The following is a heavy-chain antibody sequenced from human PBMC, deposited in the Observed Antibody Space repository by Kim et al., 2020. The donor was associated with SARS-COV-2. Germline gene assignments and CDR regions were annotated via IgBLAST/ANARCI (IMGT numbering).Heavy chain of an antibody. V-gene: IGHV4-34*01. D-gene: IGHD6-19*01. CDR1: GGSFSGYY. J-gene: IGHJ4*02. CDR3: ARGKRQWLVLDPDKHYYFDY. Sequence: SETLSLTCAVYGGSFSGYYWIWIRQPPGKGLEWIGEINHSGSTNYNPSLKSRVTISVDTSKNQFSLKLSSVTAADTAVYYCARGKRQWLVLDPDKHYYFDYWGQGTLVTVSS. CDR2: INHSGST.